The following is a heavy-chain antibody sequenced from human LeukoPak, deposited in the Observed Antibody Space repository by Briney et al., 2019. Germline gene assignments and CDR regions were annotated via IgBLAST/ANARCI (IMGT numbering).Heavy chain of an antibody. Sequence: GGPRSPPCPASGFTFSTDVMSWFRQAPGKGLECVSAISGSGGNTYYADSVKGRFTISRDNSKNMLYLQMNSLRAEDTAVYYCAKVSGRIQIWPQPFGDGMDVWGQGTTVTVSS. D-gene: IGHD3-10*01. CDR2: ISGSGGNT. CDR1: GFTFSTDV. V-gene: IGHV3-23*01. J-gene: IGHJ6*02. CDR3: AKVSGRIQIWPQPFGDGMDV.